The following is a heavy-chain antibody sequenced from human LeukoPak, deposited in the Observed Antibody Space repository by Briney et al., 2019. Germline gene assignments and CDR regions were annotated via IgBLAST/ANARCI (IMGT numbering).Heavy chain of an antibody. CDR3: TKPSEVVVTATPFDY. CDR2: IRSKAYGGTT. CDR1: GFTFGDYA. J-gene: IGHJ4*02. V-gene: IGHV3-49*03. Sequence: GVLRLSCTASGFTFGDYAMSWFRQAPGKGLEWVGFIRSKAYGGTTEYAASVKGRFTISRDDSKSIAYLQMNSLKTEDTAVYYCTKPSEVVVTATPFDYWGQGTLVTVSS. D-gene: IGHD2-21*02.